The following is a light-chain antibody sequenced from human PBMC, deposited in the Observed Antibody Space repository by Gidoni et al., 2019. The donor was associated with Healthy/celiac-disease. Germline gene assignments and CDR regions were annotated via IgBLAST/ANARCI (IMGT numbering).Light chain of an antibody. V-gene: IGKV3-15*01. J-gene: IGKJ1*01. CDR1: PSVSSN. CDR2: GAS. CDR3: QQYNNWPRT. Sequence: EIVMTQAPSTLSVSPGERAPISCRASPSVSSNLAWYQQKPGQAPRLLIYGASTRPTGIPARFSGSGSGTEFTLTISSLQSEDFAVYYCQQYNNWPRTFGQGTKVEIK.